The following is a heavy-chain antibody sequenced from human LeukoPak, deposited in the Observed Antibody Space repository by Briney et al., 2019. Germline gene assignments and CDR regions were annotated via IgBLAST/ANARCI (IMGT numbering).Heavy chain of an antibody. Sequence: GGSLRLSCAASGFTFSSYAMHWVRQAPGKGLEWVAVISYDGSNKYYADSVKGRFTISRDNSKNTLYLQMNSLRAEDTAVYYCARRWTGTTFIDIWGQGTMVTVSS. CDR1: GFTFSSYA. V-gene: IGHV3-30-3*01. J-gene: IGHJ3*02. D-gene: IGHD1-7*01. CDR3: ARRWTGTTFIDI. CDR2: ISYDGSNK.